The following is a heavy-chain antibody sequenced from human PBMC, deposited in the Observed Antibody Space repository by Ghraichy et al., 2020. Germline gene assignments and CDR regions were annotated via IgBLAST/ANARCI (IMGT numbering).Heavy chain of an antibody. V-gene: IGHV3-7*03. J-gene: IGHJ4*02. D-gene: IGHD4-17*01. CDR2: IKQDGSEK. CDR1: GFTFSTYW. CDR3: ARLDYGDYGRLDY. Sequence: GGSLRLSCAVSGFTFSTYWMSWVRQAPGKGLEWVANIKQDGSEKYYVDSVKGRFTISRDNAKNSLYLQIYSLRAEDTAVYYCARLDYGDYGRLDYWGQGTLVTVSS.